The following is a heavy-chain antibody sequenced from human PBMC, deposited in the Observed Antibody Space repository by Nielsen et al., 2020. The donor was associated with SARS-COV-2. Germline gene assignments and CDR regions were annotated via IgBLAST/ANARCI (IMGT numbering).Heavy chain of an antibody. J-gene: IGHJ5*02. D-gene: IGHD6-19*01. CDR3: ARGTDGVADNWFGP. Sequence: ASVKVSCKASGYTFTSYDISWVRQAPGQGLEWMGWISPYYGNTNYAQKLQGRVTMTTDTSTSTAYMELRSLRSDDTAVYYCARGTDGVADNWFGPWGQGTLVTVSS. CDR1: GYTFTSYD. V-gene: IGHV1-18*01. CDR2: ISPYYGNT.